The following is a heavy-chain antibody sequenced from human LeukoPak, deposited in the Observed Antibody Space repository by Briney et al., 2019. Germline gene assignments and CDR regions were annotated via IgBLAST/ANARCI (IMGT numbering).Heavy chain of an antibody. CDR1: GFTFSSYA. CDR2: LSYVGNKE. D-gene: IGHD2-21*01. CDR3: ARPKDCGGDCYYHGMDV. Sequence: PGRSLRLSCAASGFTFSSYAMHWVRQAPGKGLEWVAVLSYVGNKEYYAYSVKGRFSISRDNSKNTLFLLMNSLRAEDSAVYYCARPKDCGGDCYYHGMDVWGQGTTVTVSS. J-gene: IGHJ6*02. V-gene: IGHV3-30-3*01.